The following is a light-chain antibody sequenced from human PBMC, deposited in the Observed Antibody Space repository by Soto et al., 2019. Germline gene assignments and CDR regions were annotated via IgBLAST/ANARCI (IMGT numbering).Light chain of an antibody. J-gene: IGKJ3*01. V-gene: IGKV3-20*01. CDR3: QQYDGSPLT. CDR1: QSLSINS. Sequence: EIVLTQSPGTLSLSPGERATLSGRASQSLSINSLAWYQQKPGQSPRLLVYGASTRDTGIPDRFRGSGSGTDFALTISSLEPEDFAMYYCQQYDGSPLTFGPGTKVDIK. CDR2: GAS.